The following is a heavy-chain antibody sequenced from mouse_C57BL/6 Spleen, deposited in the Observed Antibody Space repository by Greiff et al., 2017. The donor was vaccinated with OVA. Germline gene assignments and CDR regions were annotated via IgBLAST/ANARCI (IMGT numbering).Heavy chain of an antibody. CDR3: ARGVYYSNLFAY. D-gene: IGHD2-5*01. Sequence: QVQLKESGPELVKPGASVKISCKASGYAFSSSWMNWVKQRPGKGLEWIGRIYPGDGDTNYNGKFKGKATLTADKSSSTAYMQLSSLTSEDSAVYFCARGVYYSNLFAYWGQGTLVTVSA. CDR2: IYPGDGDT. V-gene: IGHV1-82*01. J-gene: IGHJ3*01. CDR1: GYAFSSSW.